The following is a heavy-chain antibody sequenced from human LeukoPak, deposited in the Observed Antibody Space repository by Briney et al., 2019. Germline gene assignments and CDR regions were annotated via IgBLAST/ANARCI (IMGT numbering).Heavy chain of an antibody. J-gene: IGHJ3*02. D-gene: IGHD3-16*02. V-gene: IGHV5-51*01. Sequence: GESLKISCKGSGYSFTNYWIGWVRQMPGKGLEWMGIIYPGDSDTTYKPSFQGQVTISADKSISTAYLQWSSLKASDTAMYYCARSRAETVPVWGSYRHHDAFDIWGQGTMVTVSS. CDR1: GYSFTNYW. CDR2: IYPGDSDT. CDR3: ARSRAETVPVWGSYRHHDAFDI.